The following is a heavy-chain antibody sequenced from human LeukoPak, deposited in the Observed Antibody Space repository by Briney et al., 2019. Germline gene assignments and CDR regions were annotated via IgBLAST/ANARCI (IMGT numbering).Heavy chain of an antibody. D-gene: IGHD2-8*01. Sequence: AGGSLRLSCAASGFTFSVFYMSWIRQAPGKGLEWVSYISTSGNTIYYADSVKGRFTISRDNAENSLYLQMNSLRDGDTAVYYCARGCSTAICYAVGHFGDWGKGTMVTISS. CDR2: ISTSGNTI. CDR1: GFTFSVFY. V-gene: IGHV3-11*01. J-gene: IGHJ4*02. CDR3: ARGCSTAICYAVGHFGD.